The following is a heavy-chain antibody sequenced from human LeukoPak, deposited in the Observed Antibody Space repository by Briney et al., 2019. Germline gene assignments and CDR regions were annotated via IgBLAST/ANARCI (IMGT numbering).Heavy chain of an antibody. CDR1: GFALRTYW. D-gene: IGHD1-26*01. CDR3: ARDFLGAGTFDY. CDR2: LDTEGGAI. V-gene: IGHV3-74*01. Sequence: PGGSLTLSCEASGFALRTYWMHWVRQAPGKGLEWVSRLDTEGGAIYYADSVKGRFTISRDNAKNTLYLQMNSLRAEDTAVYFCARDFLGAGTFDYWGQGTLVTVSS. J-gene: IGHJ4*02.